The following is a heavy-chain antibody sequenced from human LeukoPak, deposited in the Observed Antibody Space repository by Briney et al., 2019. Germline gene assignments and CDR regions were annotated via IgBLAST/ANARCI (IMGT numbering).Heavy chain of an antibody. J-gene: IGHJ6*02. CDR1: GGSISSGNYY. CDR3: ARDDYGDSSDYYYGMDV. CDR2: IYTSGST. D-gene: IGHD4-17*01. V-gene: IGHV4-61*02. Sequence: SETLSLTCTVSGGSISSGNYYWSWIRQPAGKGLEWIGRIYTSGSTNYNPSLKSRVTISVDTSKNQFSLKLSSVTAADTAVYYCARDDYGDSSDYYYGMDVWGQGTTVTVSS.